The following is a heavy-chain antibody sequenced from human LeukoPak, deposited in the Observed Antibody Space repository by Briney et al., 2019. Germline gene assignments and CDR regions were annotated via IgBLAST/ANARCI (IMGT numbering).Heavy chain of an antibody. V-gene: IGHV1-69*13. D-gene: IGHD6-19*01. Sequence: ASVKVSCKASGGTFSSYAISWVRRAPGQGLEWMGGIIPIFGTANYAQKFQGRVTITADQSTSTAYMGLSSLRSQDTAVYYCARSSGWNSFDYWGQGTLVTVSS. CDR1: GGTFSSYA. CDR2: IIPIFGTA. J-gene: IGHJ4*02. CDR3: ARSSGWNSFDY.